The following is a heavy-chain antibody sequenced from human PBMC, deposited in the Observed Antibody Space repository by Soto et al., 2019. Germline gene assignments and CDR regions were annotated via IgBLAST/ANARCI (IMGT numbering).Heavy chain of an antibody. V-gene: IGHV3-11*05. J-gene: IGHJ4*01. CDR1: GFIFSDYY. CDR2: ISSSPTDT. CDR3: ARVFQYGDYVYYFDY. Sequence: GGSLRLSCAASGFIFSDYYMSWIRQVPGKRLEWVSYISSSPTDTNYPDSVKGRFTISRDNAKNSLFLEMSSLRAEDTAMYYCARVFQYGDYVYYFDYWGHGTLVTVSS. D-gene: IGHD4-17*01.